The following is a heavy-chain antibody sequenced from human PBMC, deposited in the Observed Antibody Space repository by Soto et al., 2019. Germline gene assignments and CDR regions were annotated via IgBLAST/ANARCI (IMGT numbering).Heavy chain of an antibody. CDR1: GGSISSYY. V-gene: IGHV4-59*08. D-gene: IGHD3-9*01. CDR3: ARHQVSILGGYDILRDYAFDI. Sequence: SETLSLTCTVSGGSISSYYWSWIRQPPGKGLEWIGYIYYSGSTNYNPSLKSRVTISVDTSKNQFSLKLSSVTAADTAVYYCARHQVSILGGYDILRDYAFDIWGQGTMVTVSS. J-gene: IGHJ3*02. CDR2: IYYSGST.